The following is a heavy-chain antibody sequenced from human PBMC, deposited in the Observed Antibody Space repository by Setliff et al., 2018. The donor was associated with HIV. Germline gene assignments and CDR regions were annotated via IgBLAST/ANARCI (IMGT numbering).Heavy chain of an antibody. Sequence: GGSLRLSCAASGFTFSTYEMNWVRQAPGKGLEWVSYISGSGSDTDHADSVKGRFTISRDNAKNSLFLQMYSLRAEDTAVYYCVRDPPQTTVVNGDYFDYWGQGTLVTVSS. D-gene: IGHD4-17*01. CDR1: GFTFSTYE. V-gene: IGHV3-48*03. CDR2: ISGSGSDT. CDR3: VRDPPQTTVVNGDYFDY. J-gene: IGHJ4*02.